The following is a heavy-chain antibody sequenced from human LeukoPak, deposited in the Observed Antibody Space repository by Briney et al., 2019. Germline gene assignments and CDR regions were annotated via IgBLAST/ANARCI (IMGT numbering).Heavy chain of an antibody. CDR2: INHSGST. CDR3: AGGERISGRYYFDY. D-gene: IGHD3-10*01. J-gene: IGHJ4*02. Sequence: PSETLSLTXAVYGGSFSGYYWSWIGQPPGKGLEWIGEINHSGSTNYNPSLKSRVTISVDTSKNQFSLKLSTVTAADTAVYYCAGGERISGRYYFDYWGQGTLVTVSS. V-gene: IGHV4-34*01. CDR1: GGSFSGYY.